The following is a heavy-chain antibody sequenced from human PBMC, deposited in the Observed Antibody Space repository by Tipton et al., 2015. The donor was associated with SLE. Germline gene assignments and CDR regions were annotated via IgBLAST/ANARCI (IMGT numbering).Heavy chain of an antibody. CDR2: IYPVDSET. D-gene: IGHD3-22*01. CDR1: GYTFSSYW. V-gene: IGHV5-51*03. Sequence: QLVQSGAEVKKPGESLKISCQGSGYTFSSYWIGWVRQMPGKGLEWMGIIYPVDSETRYSPSFRGQVTISADKSISTAYLQWSSLKASDSAMYYCAVCLDSGGYCVFDYWGQGTLVTVSS. J-gene: IGHJ4*02. CDR3: AVCLDSGGYCVFDY.